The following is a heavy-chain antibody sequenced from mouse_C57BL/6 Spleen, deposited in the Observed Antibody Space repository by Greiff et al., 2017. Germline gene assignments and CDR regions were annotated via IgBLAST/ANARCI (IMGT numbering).Heavy chain of an antibody. Sequence: EVKLQESGAELVRPGASVKLSCTASGFNIQDDYMHWVKQRPEQGLEWIGWIDPENGDTEYASKFQGKATITADTASNTAYLQLSSLTSEDTAVYYCTTDGSSYGYWGQGTLVTVSA. D-gene: IGHD1-1*01. CDR2: IDPENGDT. J-gene: IGHJ3*01. CDR3: TTDGSSYGY. V-gene: IGHV14-4*01. CDR1: GFNIQDDY.